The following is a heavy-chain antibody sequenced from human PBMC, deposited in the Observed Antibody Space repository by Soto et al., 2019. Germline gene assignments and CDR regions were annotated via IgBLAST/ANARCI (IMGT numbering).Heavy chain of an antibody. CDR1: GYTFTSYG. CDR3: AREGGYSSSSADFYYFDY. Sequence: ASVKVSCKASGYTFTSYGISWVRQAPGQGLEWMGWISAYNGNTNYAQKLQGRVTMTTDTSTSTAYMELRSLRSDDTAVYYCAREGGYSSSSADFYYFDYWGQGTLVTVSS. V-gene: IGHV1-18*01. D-gene: IGHD6-13*01. J-gene: IGHJ4*02. CDR2: ISAYNGNT.